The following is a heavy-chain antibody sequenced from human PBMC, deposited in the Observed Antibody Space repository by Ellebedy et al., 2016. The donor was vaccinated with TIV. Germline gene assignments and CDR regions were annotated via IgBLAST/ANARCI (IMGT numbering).Heavy chain of an antibody. CDR2: ISVYNGNT. CDR3: ARGAL. J-gene: IGHJ3*01. V-gene: IGHV1-18*04. CDR1: GYTFISDL. Sequence: AASVKVSCKSSGYTFISDLIHWVRQAPGQGLEWMGWISVYNGNTDYAQRLQGRVTMTTDIYTSTAYMELRSLISDDTAVYYCARGALWGQGTMVTVSS.